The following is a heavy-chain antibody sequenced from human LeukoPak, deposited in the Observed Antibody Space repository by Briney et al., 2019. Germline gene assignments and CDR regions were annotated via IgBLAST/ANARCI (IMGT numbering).Heavy chain of an antibody. J-gene: IGHJ4*02. D-gene: IGHD2-15*01. Sequence: SETLSLTCTVSGYSISSGYYWGWIRQPPGKGLEWIGSIYHSGSTYYNPSLKSRVTISVDTSKNQFSLKLSSVTAADTAVYYCARAVVWLPFDYWGQGTLVTVSS. V-gene: IGHV4-38-2*02. CDR1: GYSISSGYY. CDR2: IYHSGST. CDR3: ARAVVWLPFDY.